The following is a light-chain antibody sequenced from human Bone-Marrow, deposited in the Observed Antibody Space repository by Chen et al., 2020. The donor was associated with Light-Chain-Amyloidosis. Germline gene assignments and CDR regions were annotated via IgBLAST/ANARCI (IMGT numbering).Light chain of an antibody. CDR2: DDS. J-gene: IGLJ3*02. CDR3: QVWDRSSDHPV. Sequence: SYVLTQPSSVSVAPGQTATIACGGNNIGSTSVHWYQQTPGQAPLLVGYDDSDRPSGLPGRLCGTTSGNAATLTISRVEAGDEADYYCQVWDRSSDHPVFGGGTKLTVL. CDR1: NIGSTS. V-gene: IGLV3-21*02.